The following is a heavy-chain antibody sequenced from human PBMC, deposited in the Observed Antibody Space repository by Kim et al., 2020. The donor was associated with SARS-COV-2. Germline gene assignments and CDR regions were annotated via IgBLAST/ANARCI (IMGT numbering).Heavy chain of an antibody. J-gene: IGHJ4*02. CDR3: ARDLNWNSDY. D-gene: IGHD1-1*01. V-gene: IGHV1-18*01. Sequence: NTNFAQKLQGRVTLTTDPSTSTGYMELRSLTSDDTAVYYCARDLNWNSDYWGQGTLVTVSS. CDR2: NT.